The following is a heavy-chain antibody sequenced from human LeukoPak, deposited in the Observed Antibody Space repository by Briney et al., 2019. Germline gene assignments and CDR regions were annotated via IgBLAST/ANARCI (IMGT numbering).Heavy chain of an antibody. D-gene: IGHD3-10*01. J-gene: IGHJ5*02. Sequence: GGSLRLSCAASGFTFSTYWMHWVRQAPGKGLEWVSAISGSGGSTYYADSVKGRFTISRDNSKSTLYLQMNSLRAEDTAVYYCAKAVGVRGVIRALGSWGQGTLVTVSS. CDR2: ISGSGGST. CDR3: AKAVGVRGVIRALGS. CDR1: GFTFSTYW. V-gene: IGHV3-23*01.